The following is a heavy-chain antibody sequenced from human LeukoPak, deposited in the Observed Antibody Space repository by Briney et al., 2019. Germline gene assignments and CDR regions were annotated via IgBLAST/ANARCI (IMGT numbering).Heavy chain of an antibody. J-gene: IGHJ6*03. CDR1: GFTFSSYG. CDR2: MSYSGNTI. CDR3: ARDRGVVSGKIYYYYHYMDV. V-gene: IGHV3-48*04. D-gene: IGHD3-10*01. Sequence: RSGGSLRLSCAASGFTFSSYGMHWVRQAPGKGLEWVSYMSYSGNTIYYADSVKGRFTISRDNANNLLFLQMNGLRAEDTALYYCARDRGVVSGKIYYYYHYMDVWGKGTTVTVSS.